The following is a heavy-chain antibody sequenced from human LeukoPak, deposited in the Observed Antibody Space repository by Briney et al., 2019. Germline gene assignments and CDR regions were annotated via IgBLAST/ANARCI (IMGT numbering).Heavy chain of an antibody. CDR1: GGSITSGDSF. V-gene: IGHV4-31*03. D-gene: IGHD6-19*01. J-gene: IGHJ5*02. CDR2: ISYSGSP. Sequence: TLSLTSTISGGSITSGDSFWTWIRHHPEKGLEWIGYISYSGSPYYNPSLQTRVTISSDMSKNQFSLNLASVTAADTAVYYCATDHLAVAGYNWFDPWGQGILVTVSS. CDR3: ATDHLAVAGYNWFDP.